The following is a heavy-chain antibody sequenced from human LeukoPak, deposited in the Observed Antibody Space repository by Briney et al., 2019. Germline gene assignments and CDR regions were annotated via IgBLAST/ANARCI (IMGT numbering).Heavy chain of an antibody. J-gene: IGHJ4*02. CDR3: ARESGDHFDY. D-gene: IGHD2-21*01. CDR1: GFTFNNYA. CDR2: ISYDGSNK. Sequence: GGPLRLSCAASGFTFNNYAMHWVRQAPGKGLEWVAVISYDGSNKYYADSVKGRFTISRDNSKNTLYLQMNSLRAEDTAVYYCARESGDHFDYWGQGTLVTVSS. V-gene: IGHV3-30-3*01.